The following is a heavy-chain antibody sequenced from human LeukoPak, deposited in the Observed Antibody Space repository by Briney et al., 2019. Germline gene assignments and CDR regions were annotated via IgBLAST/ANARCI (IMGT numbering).Heavy chain of an antibody. J-gene: IGHJ4*02. CDR2: ISYDGSNK. Sequence: PGRSLRLSCAASGFTFSSYAMHWVRQAPGKGLEWVAVISYDGSNKYYADSVKGRFTISRDNSKNTLYLQMNSLRAEDTAVYYCASSWICDYWGQGTLVTVSS. CDR3: ASSWICDY. D-gene: IGHD5-12*01. CDR1: GFTFSSYA. V-gene: IGHV3-30*04.